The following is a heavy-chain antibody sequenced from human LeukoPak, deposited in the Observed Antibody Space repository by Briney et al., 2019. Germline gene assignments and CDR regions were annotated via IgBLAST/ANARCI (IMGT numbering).Heavy chain of an antibody. CDR1: GFTFSSYG. V-gene: IGHV3-30*02. D-gene: IGHD2-2*01. CDR2: IRYDGSNK. CDR3: ASAPLGYCSSTSCYPLGY. Sequence: GGSLRLSCAASGFTFSSYGVHWVRQVPGKGLEWVAFIRYDGSNKYYADSVKGRFTISRDNSKNTLYLQMNSLRADDTAVYYCASAPLGYCSSTSCYPLGYWGQGTLVTVSS. J-gene: IGHJ4*02.